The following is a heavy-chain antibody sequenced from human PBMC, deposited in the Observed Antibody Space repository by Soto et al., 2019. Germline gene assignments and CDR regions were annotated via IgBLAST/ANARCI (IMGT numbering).Heavy chain of an antibody. V-gene: IGHV1-8*01. CDR2: MNPNSGNT. CDR1: GYTFTSYD. Sequence: GASVKVSCKASGYTFTSYDINWVRQATGQGLEWMGWMNPNSGNTGYAQKFQGRVTMTRNTSISTAYMELSSLRSEDTAVYYCASWVWEARVRYYYYMDVWGKGTTVTVSS. CDR3: ASWVWEARVRYYYYMDV. J-gene: IGHJ6*03. D-gene: IGHD3-16*01.